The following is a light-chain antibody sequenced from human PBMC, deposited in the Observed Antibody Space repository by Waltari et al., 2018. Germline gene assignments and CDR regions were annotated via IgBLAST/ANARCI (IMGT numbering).Light chain of an antibody. J-gene: IGLJ1*01. CDR1: SSNIGSKY. V-gene: IGLV1-47*01. CDR3: ATWDDSLSVYV. CDR2: RNN. Sequence: QSALTQPPSASGTPGQRVTISCSGSSSNIGSKYVYWYQQLPGTVPKLLIYRNNQRPSGVPDRFSGSKSGTSGSLAISGLRSEDEADYYCATWDDSLSVYVFGTGTKVTVL.